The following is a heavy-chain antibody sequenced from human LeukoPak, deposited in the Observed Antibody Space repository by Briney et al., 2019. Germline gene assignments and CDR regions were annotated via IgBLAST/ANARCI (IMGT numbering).Heavy chain of an antibody. Sequence: GGSLRLSCAASGFTFSDYYMSWIRQAPGKGLEWVSYISSSGSTIYYADSVKGRFTISRDNAKNSLYLHMNSLRAEDTAVYYCARDEKAVRGVIINNWFDPWGQGTLVTVSS. V-gene: IGHV3-11*04. CDR3: ARDEKAVRGVIINNWFDP. CDR2: ISSSGSTI. D-gene: IGHD3-10*01. CDR1: GFTFSDYY. J-gene: IGHJ5*02.